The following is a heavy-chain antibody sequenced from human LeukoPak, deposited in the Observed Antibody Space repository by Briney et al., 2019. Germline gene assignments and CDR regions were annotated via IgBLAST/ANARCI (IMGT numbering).Heavy chain of an antibody. J-gene: IGHJ4*02. Sequence: PGGSLRLTCAASGFTFSSYWMSWVRQAPGKGLEWVANIKQEGSEKYYVDSVKGRFTISRDNAKNSLYLQMNSLRAEDTAVYYCARVLTVTNAPIDYWGQGTLVTVSS. CDR3: ARVLTVTNAPIDY. CDR1: GFTFSSYW. V-gene: IGHV3-7*01. CDR2: IKQEGSEK. D-gene: IGHD4-17*01.